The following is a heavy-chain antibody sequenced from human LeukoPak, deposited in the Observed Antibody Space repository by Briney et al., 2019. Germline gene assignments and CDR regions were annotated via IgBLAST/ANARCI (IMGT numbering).Heavy chain of an antibody. J-gene: IGHJ4*02. CDR1: GYTFTGYY. Sequence: GASVKVSCKASGYTFTGYYMHWVRQAPGQGPEWMGWINPNSGGTNYAQKFQGRVTMTRDTSISTAYMELSRLRSDDTAVYYCARYDCSSTSCYTIYDYWGQGTLVTVSS. CDR2: INPNSGGT. CDR3: ARYDCSSTSCYTIYDY. D-gene: IGHD2-2*02. V-gene: IGHV1-2*02.